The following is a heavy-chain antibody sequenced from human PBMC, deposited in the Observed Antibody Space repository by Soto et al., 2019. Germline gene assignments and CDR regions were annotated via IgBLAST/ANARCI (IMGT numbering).Heavy chain of an antibody. CDR3: AHTFGYSHGDNWFDP. D-gene: IGHD5-18*01. CDR2: IFWSDDQ. Sequence: SGPTLVNPTETLTLTCTFSGFSLTTSGVGVGWIRQPPGKALEWLAIIFWSDDQRYRPSLKSRLTITKDTSKDQVVLTMTNMDPVDTATYYCAHTFGYSHGDNWFDPWGQGILVTVSS. J-gene: IGHJ5*02. V-gene: IGHV2-5*01. CDR1: GFSLTTSGVG.